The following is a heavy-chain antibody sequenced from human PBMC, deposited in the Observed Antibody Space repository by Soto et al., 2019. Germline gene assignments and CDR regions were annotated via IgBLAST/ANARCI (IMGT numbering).Heavy chain of an antibody. J-gene: IGHJ5*02. V-gene: IGHV1-18*01. Sequence: QVQLVQSGAEVKKPGASVKVSCKASGYTFTSYGISWVRQDPGQGLEWMGWISAYNGNTNYAQKLQGRVIMTTDTSTSTAYMELRSLRSDDTAVYYCARVVPLTVTTLDWFDPWGQGTLVTVSS. CDR1: GYTFTSYG. CDR2: ISAYNGNT. CDR3: ARVVPLTVTTLDWFDP. D-gene: IGHD4-17*01.